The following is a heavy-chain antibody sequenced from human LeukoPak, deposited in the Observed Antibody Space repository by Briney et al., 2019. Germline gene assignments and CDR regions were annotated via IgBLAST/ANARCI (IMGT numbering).Heavy chain of an antibody. CDR3: AKDMRSLVGATNYFDY. CDR1: GFTFSSYW. D-gene: IGHD1-26*01. V-gene: IGHV3-7*03. CDR2: IKQDGSEK. Sequence: GGSLRLSCAASGFTFSSYWMSWVRQAPGKGLEWVANIKQDGSEKYYVDSVKGRFTISRDNAKNSLYLQMNSLRAEDTALYYCAKDMRSLVGATNYFDYRGQGTLVTVSS. J-gene: IGHJ4*02.